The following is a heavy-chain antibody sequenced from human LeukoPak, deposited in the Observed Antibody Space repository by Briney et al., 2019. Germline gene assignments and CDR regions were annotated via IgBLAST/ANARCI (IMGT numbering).Heavy chain of an antibody. Sequence: GGSLGLSCAASGFTFDDYAMRWVRQAPGKGLEWVSGISWNSGSIGYADSVKGRFTISRDNAKTSLYLQMNSLRAEDTAFYYCAKAQTSLLWFGELFFWGQGTLVTVSS. CDR2: ISWNSGSI. CDR1: GFTFDDYA. CDR3: AKAQTSLLWFGELFF. D-gene: IGHD3-10*01. V-gene: IGHV3-9*01. J-gene: IGHJ4*02.